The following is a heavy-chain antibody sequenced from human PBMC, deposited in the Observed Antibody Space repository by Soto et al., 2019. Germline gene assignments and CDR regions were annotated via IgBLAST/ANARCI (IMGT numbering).Heavy chain of an antibody. V-gene: IGHV3-13*01. Sequence: GGSLRLSCAASGFTFSSYDMHWVRQATGKGLEWVSAIGTAGDTYYPGSVKGRFTISRENAKNSLYLQMNSLRAGDTAVYYCARGSYSSGWTPGGMDVWGQGTAVTVSS. CDR2: IGTAGDT. J-gene: IGHJ6*02. D-gene: IGHD6-19*01. CDR1: GFTFSSYD. CDR3: ARGSYSSGWTPGGMDV.